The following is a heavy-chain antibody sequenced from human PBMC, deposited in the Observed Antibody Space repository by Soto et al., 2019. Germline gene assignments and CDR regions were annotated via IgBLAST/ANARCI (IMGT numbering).Heavy chain of an antibody. V-gene: IGHV3-23*01. D-gene: IGHD3-22*01. J-gene: IGHJ3*02. CDR3: AKSSQYYYDSSGYYGTLGAFDI. Sequence: GGSLRLSCAASGFTFSTYAMSWVRQAPGKGLEWVSAISGSGGSTYYADSVKGRFTISRDNSKNTLYLQMNSLRAEDTAVYYCAKSSQYYYDSSGYYGTLGAFDIWGQGTMVTVSS. CDR1: GFTFSTYA. CDR2: ISGSGGST.